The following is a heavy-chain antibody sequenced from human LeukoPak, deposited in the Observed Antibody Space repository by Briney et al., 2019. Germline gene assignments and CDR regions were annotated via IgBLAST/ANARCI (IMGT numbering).Heavy chain of an antibody. J-gene: IGHJ4*02. D-gene: IGHD5-18*01. Sequence: EASVKVSCKTSGYTFSDYYMHWVRQAPGQGLEWMGWINLNSGVTIYAPRFQGRVTLTRDTSISTAYMELRSLRSDDTAVYYCARDLNDYCATTNCFTATDVDTTVVDNWGQGTLVTVSS. V-gene: IGHV1-2*07. CDR3: ARDLNDYCATTNCFTATDVDTTVVDN. CDR1: GYTFSDYY. CDR2: INLNSGVT.